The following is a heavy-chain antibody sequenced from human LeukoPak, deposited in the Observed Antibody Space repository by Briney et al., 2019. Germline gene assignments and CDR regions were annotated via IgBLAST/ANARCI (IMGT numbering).Heavy chain of an antibody. J-gene: IGHJ4*02. CDR1: GYTFTGYY. D-gene: IGHD3-10*01. CDR2: INPNSGGT. Sequence: ASVKVSCKASGYTFTGYYMHWVRQAPGQGLEWMGWINPNSGGTNYAQKFQGRVTMTRDTSISTAYMELSRLRSDDTAVYYCARTRPHFGELLLDFDYWGQGTLVTVSS. V-gene: IGHV1-2*02. CDR3: ARTRPHFGELLLDFDY.